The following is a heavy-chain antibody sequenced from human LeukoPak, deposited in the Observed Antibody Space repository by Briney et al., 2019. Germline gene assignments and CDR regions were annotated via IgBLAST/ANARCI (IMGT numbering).Heavy chain of an antibody. Sequence: PGGSLRLSCEVSGFTFSSYHMNWVRQAPGKGLEWVSSIGSSGSHIYYADSLTGRFTIPRDNAKNSVYLQMNSLRAEDTAMYYCARRATTERGHSYGLDFWGQGTLVTVSS. CDR2: IGSSGSHI. D-gene: IGHD5-18*01. J-gene: IGHJ4*02. V-gene: IGHV3-21*01. CDR1: GFTFSSYH. CDR3: ARRATTERGHSYGLDF.